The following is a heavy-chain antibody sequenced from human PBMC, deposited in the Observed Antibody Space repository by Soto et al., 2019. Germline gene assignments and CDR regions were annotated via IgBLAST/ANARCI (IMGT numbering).Heavy chain of an antibody. J-gene: IGHJ4*02. Sequence: QVQLVQSGAEVKKPGASVKVSCKASGYTFSSYDINWVRQATGQGLEWMGWLNPNSGDTGYAQKFQGRVTLTRNTSIITAYIELSSLTSDDTAVYYCASSGGGWYLYWGQRTLVTVSS. CDR2: LNPNSGDT. V-gene: IGHV1-8*01. CDR1: GYTFSSYD. CDR3: ASSGGGWYLY. D-gene: IGHD6-19*01.